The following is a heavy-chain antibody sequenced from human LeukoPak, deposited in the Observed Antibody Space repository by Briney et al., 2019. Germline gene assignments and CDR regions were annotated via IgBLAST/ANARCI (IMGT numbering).Heavy chain of an antibody. CDR3: ARVAHYDYVWGSYRPDY. CDR2: INPNSGGT. V-gene: IGHV1-2*02. J-gene: IGHJ4*02. CDR1: GYTFTGYY. Sequence: ALVKVSCKASGYTFTGYYMHWVRQAPGQGLEWMGWINPNSGGTNYAQKFQGRVTMTRDTSISTAYMELSRLRSDDTAVYYCARVAHYDYVWGSYRPDYWGQGTLVTVSS. D-gene: IGHD3-16*02.